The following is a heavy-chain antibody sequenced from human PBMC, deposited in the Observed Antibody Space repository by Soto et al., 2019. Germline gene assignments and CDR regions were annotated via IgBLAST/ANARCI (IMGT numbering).Heavy chain of an antibody. D-gene: IGHD4-17*01. V-gene: IGHV2-26*01. CDR3: ARIDYGDRHYWYFDL. Sequence: KESGPVLVKPTETLTLTCTVSGFSLSNARMGVSWIRQPPGKALEWLAHIFSNDEKSYSTSLKSRLTISKDTSKSQVVLTMTNMDPVDTATYYCARIDYGDRHYWYFDLWGRGTLVTVSS. CDR1: GFSLSNARMG. J-gene: IGHJ2*01. CDR2: IFSNDEK.